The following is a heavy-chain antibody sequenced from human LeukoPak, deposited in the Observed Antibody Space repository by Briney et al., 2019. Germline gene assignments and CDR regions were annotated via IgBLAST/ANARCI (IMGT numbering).Heavy chain of an antibody. CDR2: ISWNSGSI. D-gene: IGHD3-10*01. J-gene: IGHJ5*02. V-gene: IGHV3-9*01. Sequence: GGSLTLSCAASGFTFDDYAMHWVRHAAGKGLEWVSGISWNSGSIGYADSVKGRFTISRDNAKNSLYLQMNSLRAEDTALYYCAKDRERFGELLSNCFDPWGQGTLVSVSS. CDR1: GFTFDDYA. CDR3: AKDRERFGELLSNCFDP.